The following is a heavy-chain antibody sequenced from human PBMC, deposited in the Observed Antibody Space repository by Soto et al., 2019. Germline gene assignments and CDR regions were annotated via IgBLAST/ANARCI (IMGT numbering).Heavy chain of an antibody. V-gene: IGHV3-23*01. D-gene: IGHD3-3*01. J-gene: IGHJ6*02. CDR1: GFTFITYA. CDR3: AKNGDFWSWGMDV. Sequence: LRLSCAASGFTFITYAMTWVRQAPGKGLEWVSIISSSGDGTYYVDSVKGRFTITRDNSRNTLSFQMNSLRAEDTAVYYCAKNGDFWSWGMDVWGQGTTVTVSS. CDR2: ISSSGDGT.